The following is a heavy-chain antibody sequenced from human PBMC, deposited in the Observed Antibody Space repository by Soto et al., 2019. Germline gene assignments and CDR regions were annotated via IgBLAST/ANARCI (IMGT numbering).Heavy chain of an antibody. Sequence: QITLKESGPTLVKPTQTLTLTCTFSGFSLTTDRVGVGWIRQPPGEALEWLAVIYWDDSKTYRPSLESRLTITKDRSKNQVALTMTNMDSLDTATYYCAHAYGGRSLYWGQGTLVTVSS. CDR3: AHAYGGRSLY. CDR1: GFSLTTDRVG. D-gene: IGHD1-26*01. J-gene: IGHJ4*02. CDR2: IYWDDSK. V-gene: IGHV2-5*02.